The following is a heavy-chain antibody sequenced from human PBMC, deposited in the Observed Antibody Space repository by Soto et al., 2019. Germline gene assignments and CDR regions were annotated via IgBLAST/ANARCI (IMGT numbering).Heavy chain of an antibody. CDR2: ISAYNDNT. J-gene: IGHJ4*02. CDR3: ARGSRDYIDYYFDY. Sequence: QVPLVQSGAEMKKPGASVKVSCKASGYTFTSYGISWVRQAPGQGLEWMGWISAYNDNTKSAQKLQGRVTMTTDTSTSTAYMELRSLRSDDTAVYYCARGSRDYIDYYFDYWGQGTLVTVSS. D-gene: IGHD4-17*01. CDR1: GYTFTSYG. V-gene: IGHV1-18*04.